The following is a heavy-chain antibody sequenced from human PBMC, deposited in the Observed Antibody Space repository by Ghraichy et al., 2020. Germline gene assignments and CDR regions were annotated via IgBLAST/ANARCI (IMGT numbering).Heavy chain of an antibody. J-gene: IGHJ4*02. D-gene: IGHD3-10*01. CDR2: INDDGKER. CDR3: ARDPKRGALDY. CDR1: GFSFSKSW. V-gene: IGHV3-7*03. Sequence: GGSLRLSCKASGFSFSKSWMSWVRQSPERGLEWVANINDDGKERYYVDSLRGRFTISRDNDQNLLFLQITRLGVDDTAVYYCARDPKRGALDYWGQGTLVAVSA.